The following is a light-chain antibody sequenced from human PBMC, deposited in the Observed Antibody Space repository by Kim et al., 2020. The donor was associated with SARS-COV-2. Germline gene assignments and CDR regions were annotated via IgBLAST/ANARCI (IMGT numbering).Light chain of an antibody. V-gene: IGLV3-19*01. CDR2: GKN. CDR3: NSRDSSGNHHVV. CDR1: SLRSYY. J-gene: IGLJ2*01. Sequence: SSELTQDPAVSVALGQTVRITCQGDSLRSYYASWYQQKPGQAPVLVIYGKNNRPSGIPDRFSGSSSGNTASLTITGAQAEDEADYYCNSRDSSGNHHVVFGGGTKL.